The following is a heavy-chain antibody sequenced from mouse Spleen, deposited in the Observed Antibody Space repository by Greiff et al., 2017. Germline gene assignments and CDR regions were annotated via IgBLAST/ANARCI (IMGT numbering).Heavy chain of an antibody. V-gene: IGHV5-12*02. D-gene: IGHD2-3*01. Sequence: EVHLVESGGGLVQPGGSLKLSCATSGFTFSDYYMYWVRQTPEKRLEWVAYISNGGGSTYYPDTVKGRFTISRDNAKNTLYLQMSSLKSEDTAMYYCARDGAYWGQGTLVTVSA. CDR1: GFTFSDYY. J-gene: IGHJ3*01. CDR2: ISNGGGST. CDR3: ARDGAY.